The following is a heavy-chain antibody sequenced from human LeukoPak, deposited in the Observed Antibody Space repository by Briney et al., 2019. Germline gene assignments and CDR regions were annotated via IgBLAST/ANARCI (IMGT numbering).Heavy chain of an antibody. V-gene: IGHV3-30-3*01. CDR2: ISYDGSNK. Sequence: GGSLRLSCAASGFTFSSYAMHWVRQAPGKGLEWVADISYDGSNKYYADSVKGRFTISRDNSKNTLYLQMNSLRAEDTAVYYCARAWLRGITMVRGVLGYWGQGTLVTVSS. CDR1: GFTFSSYA. D-gene: IGHD3-10*01. CDR3: ARAWLRGITMVRGVLGY. J-gene: IGHJ4*02.